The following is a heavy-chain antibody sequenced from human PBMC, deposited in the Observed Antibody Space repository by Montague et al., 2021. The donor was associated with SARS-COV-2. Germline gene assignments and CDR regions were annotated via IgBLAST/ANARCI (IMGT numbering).Heavy chain of an antibody. CDR1: GGSISSYY. J-gene: IGHJ6*02. CDR2: IYYRGST. V-gene: IGHV4-59*01. Sequence: SETLSLTCTVSGGSISSYYWSWIRQPPGKGLEWIGYIYYRGSTNYNPSLKSRVTISVDTSKDQLSLKLSSVTAADTAVYYCARAIGSMYSSGWYYYYYGMDVWGQGTMVTVSS. CDR3: ARAIGSMYSSGWYYYYYGMDV. D-gene: IGHD6-19*01.